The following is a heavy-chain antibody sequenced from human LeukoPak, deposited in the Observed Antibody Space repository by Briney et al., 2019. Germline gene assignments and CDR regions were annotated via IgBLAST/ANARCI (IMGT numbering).Heavy chain of an antibody. J-gene: IGHJ6*02. Sequence: PSETLSLTCTVSGSSISSYYWSWIRHPPGKGLEWIGYIYYSGSTNYNPSLKSRVTISVDTSKNQFSLKLSSVTAADTAVYYCARRGPYSSGWYLNYGMDVWGQGTTVTVSS. CDR3: ARRGPYSSGWYLNYGMDV. CDR2: IYYSGST. V-gene: IGHV4-59*08. CDR1: GSSISSYY. D-gene: IGHD6-19*01.